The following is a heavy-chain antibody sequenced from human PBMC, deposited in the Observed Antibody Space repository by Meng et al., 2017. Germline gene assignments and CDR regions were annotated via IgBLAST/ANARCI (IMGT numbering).Heavy chain of an antibody. V-gene: IGHV3-30*01. CDR1: GFTFSSYA. Sequence: SCAASGFTFSSYAMHWVRQAPGKGLEWVAVISYDGSNKYYADSVKGRFTISRDNSKNTLYLQMNSLRAEDTAVYYCAREMATNYYGMDVWGQGTTVTVSS. J-gene: IGHJ6*02. CDR3: AREMATNYYGMDV. D-gene: IGHD5-24*01. CDR2: ISYDGSNK.